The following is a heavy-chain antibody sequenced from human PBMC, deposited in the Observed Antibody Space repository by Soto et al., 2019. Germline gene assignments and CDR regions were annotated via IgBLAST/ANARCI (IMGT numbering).Heavy chain of an antibody. V-gene: IGHV5-10-1*01. CDR1: GYSFTSYW. CDR3: AVSNYVGYYYYCGMDV. Sequence: GESLKISCKGSGYSFTSYWISWVRQMPGKGLEWMGRIDPSDSYTNYSPSFQGHVTISADKSISTAYLQWSSLKASDTAMYYCAVSNYVGYYYYCGMDVWGQGTTVTVSS. D-gene: IGHD4-4*01. CDR2: IDPSDSYT. J-gene: IGHJ6*02.